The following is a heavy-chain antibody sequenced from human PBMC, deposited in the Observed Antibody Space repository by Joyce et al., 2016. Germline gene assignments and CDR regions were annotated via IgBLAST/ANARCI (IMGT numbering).Heavy chain of an antibody. D-gene: IGHD5-24*01. CDR2: IIPILNTP. CDR1: GGTFNNYA. J-gene: IGHJ3*01. V-gene: IGHV1-69*01. Sequence: QVQLVQSVAEVKKPGSSVKVSCTASGGTFNNYAFSWVRQAPGQGLEWMGGIIPILNTPDYAQKFQGRLTITADESTSTAYMELSTLTSEDTAVFYCATDRDNSFHVWGQGTMVTVSS. CDR3: ATDRDNSFHV.